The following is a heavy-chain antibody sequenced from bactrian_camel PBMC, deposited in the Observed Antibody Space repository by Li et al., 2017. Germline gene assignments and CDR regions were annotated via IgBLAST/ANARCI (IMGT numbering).Heavy chain of an antibody. CDR2: VKPDGQRT. CDR3: VSEWGFGH. D-gene: IGHD5*01. Sequence: VQLVESGGGLVQPGGSLRLSCAASGFSFSTFGMSWVRQAPGKGLEWVSAVKPDGQRTSYTDSVKGRFTISRDNAKNTVSLQMNSLESEDTALYYCVSEWGFGHWGRGTQVTVS. CDR1: GFSFSTFG. J-gene: IGHJ4*01. V-gene: IGHV3S40*01.